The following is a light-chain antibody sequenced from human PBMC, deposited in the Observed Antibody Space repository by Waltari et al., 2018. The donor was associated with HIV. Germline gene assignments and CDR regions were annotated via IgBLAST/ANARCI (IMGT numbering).Light chain of an antibody. CDR1: ILGSRY. CDR3: QTWDTSSYF. V-gene: IGLV3-1*01. Sequence: SYELTQPPSVSVSPGQTASIACSGDILGSRYASWYQQKPGQSPVLVIYRDVKRPSGFPERFSGSNSGNTATLTITGAQAMDEADYYCQTWDTSSYFFGSGTKVTVL. CDR2: RDV. J-gene: IGLJ1*01.